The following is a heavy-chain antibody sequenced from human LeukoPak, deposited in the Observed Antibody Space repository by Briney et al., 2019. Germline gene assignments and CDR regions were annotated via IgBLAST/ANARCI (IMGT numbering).Heavy chain of an antibody. J-gene: IGHJ2*01. CDR2: IYTSGST. V-gene: IGHV4-4*07. D-gene: IGHD6-19*01. CDR1: GGSISSYY. CDR3: ARHHVIAVAGTDWYFDL. Sequence: SETLSLTCTVSGGSISSYYWSWIRQPAGKGLEWIGRIYTSGSTNYNPSLKSRVTISVDTSKNQFSLKLSSVTAADTAVYYCARHHVIAVAGTDWYFDLWGRGTLVTVSS.